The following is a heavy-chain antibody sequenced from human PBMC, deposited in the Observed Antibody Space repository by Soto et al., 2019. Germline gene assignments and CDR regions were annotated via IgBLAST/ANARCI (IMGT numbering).Heavy chain of an antibody. CDR1: GCTFASYG. CDR2: ISAYNGNT. D-gene: IGHD2-2*01. CDR3: AREGSSEYYYYGMDV. V-gene: IGHV1-18*04. Sequence: ASVKVSCKASGCTFASYGISWVRQAPGQGLEWMGWISAYNGNTNYAQKLQGRVTMTTDTSTSTAYMELRSLRSDDTAVYYCAREGSSEYYYYGMDVWGQGTTVTV. J-gene: IGHJ6*02.